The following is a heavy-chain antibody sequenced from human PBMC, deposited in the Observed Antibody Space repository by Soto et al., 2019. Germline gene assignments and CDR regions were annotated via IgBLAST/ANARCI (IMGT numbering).Heavy chain of an antibody. D-gene: IGHD6-13*01. Sequence: EVQMVGSGGGVVQPGRSLRLSCAASGFTFADYAMHWVTQAPGKGLEGFSGISWNSGRIGYEDSVKGRFTISRDNAKNSLYLKRNSLGAADTALYYCAKDNGRYSSSWYDFDYWGQGTMVTVSS. V-gene: IGHV3-9*01. CDR3: AKDNGRYSSSWYDFDY. J-gene: IGHJ4*02. CDR1: GFTFADYA. CDR2: ISWNSGRI.